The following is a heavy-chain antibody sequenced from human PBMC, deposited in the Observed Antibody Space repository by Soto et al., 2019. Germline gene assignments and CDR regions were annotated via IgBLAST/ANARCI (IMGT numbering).Heavy chain of an antibody. CDR2: ISSSSSTI. J-gene: IGHJ4*02. CDR1: GFTFSSYS. CDR3: ARAITDFWSGYYLDY. Sequence: AGGSLRLSCAASGFTFSSYSMNWVRQAPGKGLEWVSYISSSSSTIYYADSVKGRFTISRDNAKNSLYLQMNSLRAEDTAVYYCARAITDFWSGYYLDYWGQGTLVTVSS. V-gene: IGHV3-48*01. D-gene: IGHD3-3*01.